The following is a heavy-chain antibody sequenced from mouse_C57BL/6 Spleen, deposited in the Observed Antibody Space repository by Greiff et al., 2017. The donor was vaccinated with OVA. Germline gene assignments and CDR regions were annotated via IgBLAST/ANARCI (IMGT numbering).Heavy chain of an antibody. V-gene: IGHV1-9*01. CDR3: ASRGDDWYFDV. Sequence: QVQLQQSGAELMKPGASVKLSCKATGYTFTGYWIEWVKQRPGHGLEWIGEILPGSGSTNYNEKFKGKATFTADTSSNTAYMQLSSLTTEDSASYYCASRGDDWYFDVWGTGTTVTVSS. J-gene: IGHJ1*03. CDR1: GYTFTGYW. D-gene: IGHD3-3*01. CDR2: ILPGSGST.